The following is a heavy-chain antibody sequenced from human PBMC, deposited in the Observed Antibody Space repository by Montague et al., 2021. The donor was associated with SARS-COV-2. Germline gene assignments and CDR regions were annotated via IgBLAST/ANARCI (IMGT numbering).Heavy chain of an antibody. V-gene: IGHV4-34*01. CDR3: ARRSRVVTAIWALRTSLSSWFDP. CDR2: INHSGRT. CDR1: GGSFSGYY. J-gene: IGHJ5*02. D-gene: IGHD2-21*02. Sequence: SETLSLTCAVYGGSFSGYYWSWIRQPPGKGLEWIGEINHSGRTNYNPSXXSGVTVSVDTSKNQFSLKLSSVTAADTAVYYCARRSRVVTAIWALRTSLSSWFDPWGQGTLVTVSS.